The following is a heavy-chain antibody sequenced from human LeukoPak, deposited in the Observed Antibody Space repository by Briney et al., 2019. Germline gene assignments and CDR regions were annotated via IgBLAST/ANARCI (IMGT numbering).Heavy chain of an antibody. V-gene: IGHV3-9*01. J-gene: IGHJ4*02. CDR2: ISWNSGYI. CDR3: AKEGEPAAALDY. CDR1: GFTFDDYA. Sequence: GRSLRLSCVASGFTFDDYAMYWVRQAPGKGLEWVSGISWNSGYIGYADSVKGRFTTSRDNSKNSLYLQMNSLRTEDTALYYCAKEGEPAAALDYWGQGTLVTVSS. D-gene: IGHD6-13*01.